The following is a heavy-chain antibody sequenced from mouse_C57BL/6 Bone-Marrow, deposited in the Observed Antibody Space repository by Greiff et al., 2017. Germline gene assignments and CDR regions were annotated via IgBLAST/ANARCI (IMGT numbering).Heavy chain of an antibody. V-gene: IGHV1-26*01. Sequence: EVQLQQSGPELVKPGASVKISCKASGYTFTDYYMNWVKQSHGKSLEWIGDINPNNGGTSYNQKFKGKATLTVDKSSRTAYMELRSLTSEDSAVYYCARFYSAWGQGTLVTVSA. CDR1: GYTFTDYY. CDR2: INPNNGGT. D-gene: IGHD2-1*01. CDR3: ARFYSA. J-gene: IGHJ3*01.